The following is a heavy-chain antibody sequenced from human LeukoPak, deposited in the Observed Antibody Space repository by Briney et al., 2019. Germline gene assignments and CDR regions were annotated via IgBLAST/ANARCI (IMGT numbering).Heavy chain of an antibody. Sequence: GRSLRLSCAASGFTFSSYAMHWVRQAPGKGLEWVAVISYDGSNKYYADSVKGRFTISRDNSKNTLYLQMNSLRAEDTAVYYCARDFVVRGVIITSGWFDPWGQGTLVTVSS. CDR3: ARDFVVRGVIITSGWFDP. J-gene: IGHJ5*02. V-gene: IGHV3-30-3*01. CDR2: ISYDGSNK. CDR1: GFTFSSYA. D-gene: IGHD3-10*01.